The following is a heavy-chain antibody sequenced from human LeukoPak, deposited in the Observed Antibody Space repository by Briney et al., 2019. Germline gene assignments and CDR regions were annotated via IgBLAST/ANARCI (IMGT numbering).Heavy chain of an antibody. Sequence: KTSETLTLTCSVSGGSISGYYWSWIRQPPGRGLEWIGYIFYTGSTNYNPSLKSRVTMSVDTSKNQFSLNLSSVTAADTAVFYCPRSSRYDLFHSWGQGTLVTVSS. CDR3: PRSSRYDLFHS. CDR2: IFYTGST. D-gene: IGHD3-3*01. CDR1: GGSISGYY. V-gene: IGHV4-59*01. J-gene: IGHJ5*01.